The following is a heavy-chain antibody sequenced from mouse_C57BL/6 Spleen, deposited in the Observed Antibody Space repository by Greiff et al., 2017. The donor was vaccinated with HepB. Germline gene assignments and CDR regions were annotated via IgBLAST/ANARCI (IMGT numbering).Heavy chain of an antibody. CDR3: ARELGGTWFAY. CDR2: INPSTGGT. D-gene: IGHD4-1*01. Sequence: VQLQQSGPELVKPGASVKISCKASGYSFTGYYMNWVKQSPEKSLEWIGEINPSTGGTTYNQKFKAKATLTVDKSSSTAYMQLKSLTSEDSAVYYCARELGGTWFAYWGQGTLVTVSA. J-gene: IGHJ3*01. V-gene: IGHV1-42*01. CDR1: GYSFTGYY.